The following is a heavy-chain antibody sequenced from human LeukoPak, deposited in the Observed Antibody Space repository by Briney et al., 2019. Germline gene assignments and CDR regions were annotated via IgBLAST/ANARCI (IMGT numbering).Heavy chain of an antibody. CDR1: GYTFTGYY. V-gene: IGHV1-8*03. Sequence: ASVKVSCKASGYTFTGYYMHWVRQAPGQGLEWMGWMNPNSGNTGYAQKFQGRVTITRNTSISTAYMELSSLRSEDTAVYYCARGAVLRYFDWLPVGAFDIWGQGTMVTVSS. CDR3: ARGAVLRYFDWLPVGAFDI. J-gene: IGHJ3*02. CDR2: MNPNSGNT. D-gene: IGHD3-9*01.